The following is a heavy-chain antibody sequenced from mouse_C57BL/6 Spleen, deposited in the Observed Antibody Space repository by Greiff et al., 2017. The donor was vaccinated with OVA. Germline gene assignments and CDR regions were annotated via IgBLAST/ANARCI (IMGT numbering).Heavy chain of an antibody. D-gene: IGHD1-1*01. CDR2: INPNNGGT. J-gene: IGHJ1*03. CDR1: GYTFTDYY. Sequence: EVQLQQSGPELVKPGASVKISCKASGYTFTDYYMNWVKQSHGKSLEWIGDINPNNGGTSYNQKFKGKATLTVDKSSSTAYMELRSLTSEDSAVYYCAEGLYYYGSVPSYWYFDVWGTGTTVTVSS. CDR3: AEGLYYYGSVPSYWYFDV. V-gene: IGHV1-26*01.